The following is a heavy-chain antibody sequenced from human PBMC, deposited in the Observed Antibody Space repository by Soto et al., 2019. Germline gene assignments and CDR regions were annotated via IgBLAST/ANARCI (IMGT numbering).Heavy chain of an antibody. V-gene: IGHV1-18*01. CDR3: ARELNTESSAYYSFDF. J-gene: IGHJ4*02. Sequence: ASVKVSCKTSGYIFTAYGLAWLRQAPGQRPEWMGWVSTNDDRTNYAQKFQGRVTMTTDRSTTTTSMELRSLRPDDTAVYYCARELNTESSAYYSFDFWGQGTLVTVSS. CDR1: GYIFTAYG. CDR2: VSTNDDRT. D-gene: IGHD3-22*01.